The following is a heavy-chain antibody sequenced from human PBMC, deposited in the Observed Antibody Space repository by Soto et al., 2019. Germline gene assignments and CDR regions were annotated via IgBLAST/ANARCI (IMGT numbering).Heavy chain of an antibody. J-gene: IGHJ4*02. V-gene: IGHV3-7*01. CDR1: AFTFSNYY. D-gene: IGHD2-8*02. CDR3: XXWIXGTVDY. Sequence: EVQLVASGGGLVQPGGSLRLSCAASAFTFSNYYMSWVRQAPGKGLEWLANIKEDGSDKYYVDSVKGRFTISRDNAENSLYLQMNSLRAEDTXXYYXXXWIXGTVDYWGQGTLVTVSS. CDR2: IKEDGSDK.